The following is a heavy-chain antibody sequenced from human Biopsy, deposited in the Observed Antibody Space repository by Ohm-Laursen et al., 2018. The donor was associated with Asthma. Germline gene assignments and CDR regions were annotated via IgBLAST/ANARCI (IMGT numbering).Heavy chain of an antibody. CDR3: VRGSSSWHHGPFHYYYGLDV. J-gene: IGHJ6*02. CDR2: IYYSGTT. D-gene: IGHD6-13*01. CDR1: GGYMRSGNYY. V-gene: IGHV4-39*01. Sequence: SDTLSLTCCLSSGSGGYMRSGNYYWGWIRQPPGKGLEWIGRIYYSGTTYYNPSLGSRVPVSADTTKNQFSLKLSSGTAADTAVYYCVRGSSSWHHGPFHYYYGLDVWGQGTTATVSS.